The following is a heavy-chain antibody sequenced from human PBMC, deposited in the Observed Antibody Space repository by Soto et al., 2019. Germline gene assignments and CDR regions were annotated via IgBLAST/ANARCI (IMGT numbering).Heavy chain of an antibody. CDR1: GYSFTSYW. CDR3: ARYGCSSTSCYPDYYGMDV. V-gene: IGHV5-51*01. CDR2: IYPGDSDT. D-gene: IGHD2-2*01. J-gene: IGHJ6*02. Sequence: PGESLKIACKGSGYSFTSYWIGWVRQMPGEGLEWMGIIYPGDSDTRYSPSFQGQVTISADKSISTAYLQWSSLKASDTAMYYCARYGCSSTSCYPDYYGMDVWGQGTTVTVSS.